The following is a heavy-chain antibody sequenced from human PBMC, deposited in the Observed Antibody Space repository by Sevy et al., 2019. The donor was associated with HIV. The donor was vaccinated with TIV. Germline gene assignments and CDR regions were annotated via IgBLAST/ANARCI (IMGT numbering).Heavy chain of an antibody. J-gene: IGHJ6*02. CDR2: ISHDGINE. V-gene: IGHV3-30*18. CDR3: ANAYSGSYSHSYLYALDV. CDR1: GFSFSYYG. Sequence: GGSLGLSCIGSGFSFSYYGIHWVRQFPGQGLDWVALISHDGINENYADSVKGRFTISRDNSKNTVFLEMNSLRNEDTAIYFCANAYSGSYSHSYLYALDVWGQGTTVTVSS. D-gene: IGHD1-26*01.